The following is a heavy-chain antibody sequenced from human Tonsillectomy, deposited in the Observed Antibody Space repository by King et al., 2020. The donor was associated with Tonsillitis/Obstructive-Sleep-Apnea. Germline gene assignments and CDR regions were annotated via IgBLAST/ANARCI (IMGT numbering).Heavy chain of an antibody. CDR3: ARDKVAGATKFDY. Sequence: EVQLVESGGGLVQPGGSLRLSCAASGFTFSTYWMSWVRQTPGKGLEWVANMKQDGSEIYYVDSVKGRFTISRDNAKKSLYLQMNSLRVEDTAVYYCARDKVAGATKFDYWGQGTLVTVSS. V-gene: IGHV3-7*01. CDR2: MKQDGSEI. J-gene: IGHJ4*02. CDR1: GFTFSTYW. D-gene: IGHD1-26*01.